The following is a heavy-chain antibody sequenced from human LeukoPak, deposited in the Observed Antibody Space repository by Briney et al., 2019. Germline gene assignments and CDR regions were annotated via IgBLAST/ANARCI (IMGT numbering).Heavy chain of an antibody. V-gene: IGHV4-39*07. CDR3: ARLGPVLRYFDWSQGGEFYFDY. D-gene: IGHD3-9*01. Sequence: SETLSLTCTVSGGSISSSSYYWGWIRQPPGKGLEWIGSIYYSGSTYYNPSLKSRVTISVDTSKNQFSLKLSSVTAADTAVYYCARLGPVLRYFDWSQGGEFYFDYWGQGTLVTVSS. J-gene: IGHJ4*02. CDR1: GGSISSSSYY. CDR2: IYYSGST.